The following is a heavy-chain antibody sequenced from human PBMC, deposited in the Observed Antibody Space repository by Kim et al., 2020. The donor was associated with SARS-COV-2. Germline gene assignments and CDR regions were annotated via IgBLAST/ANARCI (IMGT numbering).Heavy chain of an antibody. CDR3: SKDGGSCWDFDY. Sequence: GGSLRLSCAASGFTFRSYAMSWVRRAPGKGLEWVSTISDSAGRTYDADSVKGRFTISRDNSKNTLYLQMNRLRAEDTAVYYFSKDGGSCWDFDYWGQGTL. V-gene: IGHV3-23*01. CDR1: GFTFRSYA. J-gene: IGHJ4*02. D-gene: IGHD2-15*01. CDR2: ISDSAGRT.